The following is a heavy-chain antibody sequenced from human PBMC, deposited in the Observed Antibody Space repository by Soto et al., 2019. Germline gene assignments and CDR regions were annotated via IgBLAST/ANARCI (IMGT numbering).Heavy chain of an antibody. V-gene: IGHV3-23*01. D-gene: IGHD1-7*01. CDR3: AKHGTGTTHYYYYMDV. Sequence: GGSLRLSCAASGFTFSSYAMSWVRQAPGKGLEWVSAISGSGGSTYYADSVKGRFTISRDNSKNTLYLQMNSLRAEDTAVYYCAKHGTGTTHYYYYMDVWGKGTTVTVSS. CDR2: ISGSGGST. CDR1: GFTFSSYA. J-gene: IGHJ6*03.